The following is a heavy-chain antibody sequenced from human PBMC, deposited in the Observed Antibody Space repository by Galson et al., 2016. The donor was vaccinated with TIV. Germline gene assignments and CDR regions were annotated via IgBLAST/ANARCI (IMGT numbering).Heavy chain of an antibody. D-gene: IGHD5-18*01. Sequence: YWSWIQQPPEKGLEWIGFIYDSGSTNYNPSLKSRVTMSLETSKNQFSLKLTSVTAADTAVYYCARRRGYSNAQVHYWGPGTLVTVSS. CDR1: Y. CDR2: IYDSGST. CDR3: ARRRGYSNAQVHY. J-gene: IGHJ4*02. V-gene: IGHV4-59*08.